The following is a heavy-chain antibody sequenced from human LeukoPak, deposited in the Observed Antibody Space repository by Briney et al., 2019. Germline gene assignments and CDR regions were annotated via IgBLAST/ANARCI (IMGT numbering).Heavy chain of an antibody. Sequence: GGSLRLSCEGSAFIFSGHWMNWVRQTPGKGLEWVASIKEDGSERQYVDSVKGRFSISRDNTKGSLFLQLNSLRAEDTAVYYCATDRATQYFDYWGQGTLVSVPS. CDR3: ATDRATQYFDY. CDR1: AFIFSGHW. V-gene: IGHV3-7*03. CDR2: IKEDGSER. D-gene: IGHD2-15*01. J-gene: IGHJ4*02.